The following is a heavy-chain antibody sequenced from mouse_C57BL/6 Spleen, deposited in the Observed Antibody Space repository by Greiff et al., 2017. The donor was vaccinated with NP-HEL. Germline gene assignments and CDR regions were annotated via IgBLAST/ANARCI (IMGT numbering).Heavy chain of an antibody. D-gene: IGHD3-2*02. V-gene: IGHV1-7*01. CDR3: ARDSSGSWFAY. Sequence: VQLQQSGAELVKPGASVKLSCKASGYTFTSYWMHWVKQRPGQGLEWIGYINPGSGDTKYNEKFKDKATLTADKSSSTSYMQRSSLTYEDSADYYGARDSSGSWFAYWGQGTLVTVSA. CDR1: GYTFTSYW. CDR2: INPGSGDT. J-gene: IGHJ3*01.